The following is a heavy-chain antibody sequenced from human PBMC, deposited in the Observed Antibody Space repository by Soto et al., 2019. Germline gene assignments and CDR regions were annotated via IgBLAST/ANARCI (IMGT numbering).Heavy chain of an antibody. CDR3: ARARCSSGQCYYFDY. J-gene: IGHJ4*02. CDR1: GFTFSSYD. CDR2: ISRSGDRT. Sequence: EVQLVESGEGLVQPGGSLRLSCAASGFTFSSYDIHWIRQAPGKGLELVSVISRSGDRTYYADSVKGRFTITRDNSKNTVWLQMGSLRAEDMAVYYCARARCSSGQCYYFDYWGRGALVSVSS. D-gene: IGHD2-15*01. V-gene: IGHV3-64*02.